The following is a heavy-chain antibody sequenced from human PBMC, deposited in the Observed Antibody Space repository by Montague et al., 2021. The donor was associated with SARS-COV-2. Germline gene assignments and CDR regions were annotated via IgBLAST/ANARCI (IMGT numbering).Heavy chain of an antibody. CDR1: GGSFSTYS. D-gene: IGHD3-10*01. V-gene: IGHV4-34*01. J-gene: IGHJ6*03. CDR3: ARLGDGVVPSPILGVGPYYSYYYMDV. CDR2: IHHGGNT. Sequence: SETLSLTCAVHGGSFSTYSWNWIRQPPGKGLEWIGEIHHGGNTNYNPSLKSRVTISADTSKNHFSLKLTSVAAADTAVYYCARLGDGVVPSPILGVGPYYSYYYMDVWGKGTTVTVSS.